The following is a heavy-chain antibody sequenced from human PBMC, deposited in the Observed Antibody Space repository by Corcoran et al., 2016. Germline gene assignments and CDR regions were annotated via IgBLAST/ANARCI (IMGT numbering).Heavy chain of an antibody. J-gene: IGHJ6*02. CDR2: ISASNGNT. D-gene: IGHD3-3*01. V-gene: IGHV1-18*01. CDR3: ARDEGLRFLGSYDYYYGMDV. Sequence: QVQLVQSGTEVKKPGASVKVSCKASVYTFTHYGISWVRQAPGQGLEWMGWISASNGNTDYAQKLQGRVTMTTDTSTSTAYMELRSLRSDDTAGYYWARDEGLRFLGSYDYYYGMDVWGQGTTVTVSS. CDR1: VYTFTHYG.